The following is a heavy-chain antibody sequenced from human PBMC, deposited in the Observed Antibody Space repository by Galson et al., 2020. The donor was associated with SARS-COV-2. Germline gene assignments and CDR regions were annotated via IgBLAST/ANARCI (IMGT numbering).Heavy chain of an antibody. J-gene: IGHJ4*02. CDR3: ARTPMMALQPFYYFDY. V-gene: IGHV1-18*01. Sequence: ASVKVSCKASGYTFTSYGISWVRQAPGQGLEWMGWISAYNGNTNYAQKLQGRVTMTTDTSTSTAYMELRSLRSDDTAVYYCARTPMMALQPFYYFDYWGQGTLVTVSS. CDR1: GYTFTSYG. CDR2: ISAYNGNT. D-gene: IGHD3-16*01.